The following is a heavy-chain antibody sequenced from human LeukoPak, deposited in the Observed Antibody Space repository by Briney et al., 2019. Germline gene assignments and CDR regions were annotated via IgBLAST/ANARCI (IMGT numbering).Heavy chain of an antibody. CDR1: GFTFSSYW. CDR2: IKQDGSEK. V-gene: IGHV3-7*01. D-gene: IGHD3-3*01. Sequence: GGSLRLSCAASGFTFSSYWMSWVRQAPGKGLEWVANIKQDGSEKYYVDSVKGRFTISRDNAKNSLYLQMNSLRAEDTAVYYCARDLSFLYYDFWSGYYDYWGQGTLVTVSS. CDR3: ARDLSFLYYDFWSGYYDY. J-gene: IGHJ4*02.